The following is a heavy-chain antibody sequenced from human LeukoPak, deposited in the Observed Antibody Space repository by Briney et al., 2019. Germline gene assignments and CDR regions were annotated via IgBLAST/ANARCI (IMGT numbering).Heavy chain of an antibody. CDR3: AKGDSGSYYSGYFDY. D-gene: IGHD1-26*01. J-gene: IGHJ4*02. Sequence: GGSLRLSCAASGFTFSSYAMSWARQAPGKGLEWVSAISGSGGSTYYADSVKGRFTISRDNSKNTLYLQMNSLRAEDTAVYYCAKGDSGSYYSGYFDYWGQGTLVTVSS. CDR1: GFTFSSYA. CDR2: ISGSGGST. V-gene: IGHV3-23*01.